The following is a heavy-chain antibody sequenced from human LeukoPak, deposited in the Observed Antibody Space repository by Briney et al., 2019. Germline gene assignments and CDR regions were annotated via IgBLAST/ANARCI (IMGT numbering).Heavy chain of an antibody. CDR3: AREGLAVAGTGFDY. J-gene: IGHJ4*02. CDR2: ISYEGSNK. D-gene: IGHD6-19*01. CDR1: GFTFSSYA. Sequence: GGSLRLSCAASGFTFSSYAMHWVHQAPGKGLEWVAVISYEGSNKYYADSVKGRFTISRDNSKNTLYLQMNSLRAEDTAVYYCAREGLAVAGTGFDYWGQGTLVTVSS. V-gene: IGHV3-30-3*01.